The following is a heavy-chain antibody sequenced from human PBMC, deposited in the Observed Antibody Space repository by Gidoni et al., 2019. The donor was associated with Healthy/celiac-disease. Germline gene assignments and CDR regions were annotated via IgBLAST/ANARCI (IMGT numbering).Heavy chain of an antibody. Sequence: EVQLVESGGGLVKPGGSLRLSCAASGFTFSSYSMHWVRQAPGKGLEWVSSISSSSSYIYYADSVKGRFTISRDNAKNSLYLQMNSLRAEDTAVYYCARDISSGWYLDYYYYYGMDVWGQGTTVTVSS. J-gene: IGHJ6*02. V-gene: IGHV3-21*01. CDR2: ISSSSSYI. CDR3: ARDISSGWYLDYYYYYGMDV. D-gene: IGHD6-19*01. CDR1: GFTFSSYS.